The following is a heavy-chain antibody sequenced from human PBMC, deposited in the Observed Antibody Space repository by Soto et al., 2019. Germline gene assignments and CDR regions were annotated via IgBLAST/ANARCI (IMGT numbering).Heavy chain of an antibody. CDR3: AREGFGSRGGY. V-gene: IGHV4-4*02. Sequence: PSETLSLTCAVSGDSISSSNWWSWVRQPPGKGLEWIGEIYHSGNTNYNPSLKSRVTISMDKAKNQFSLKLSSVTAADTAVYYCAREGFGSRGGYWGQGTLVTV. D-gene: IGHD5-18*01. CDR2: IYHSGNT. J-gene: IGHJ4*02. CDR1: GDSISSSNW.